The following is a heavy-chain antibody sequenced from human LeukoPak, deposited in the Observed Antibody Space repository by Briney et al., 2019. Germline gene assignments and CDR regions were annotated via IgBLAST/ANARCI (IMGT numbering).Heavy chain of an antibody. CDR1: GFTFSNAW. J-gene: IGHJ6*03. CDR2: IKSKTDGGTT. Sequence: GGSLRLSCAASGFTFSNAWVSWVRQAPGKGLEWVGRIKSKTDGGTTDYAAPVKGRFTISRDDSKNTLYLQMNSLKTEDTAVYYCTTISYYYYMDVWGKGTTVTVSS. CDR3: TTISYYYYMDV. V-gene: IGHV3-15*01.